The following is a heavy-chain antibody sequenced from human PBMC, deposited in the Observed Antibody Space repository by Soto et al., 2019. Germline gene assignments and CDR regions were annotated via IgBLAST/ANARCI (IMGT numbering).Heavy chain of an antibody. CDR2: ISGAGVST. CDR1: GFSFSSYP. D-gene: IGHD6-13*01. V-gene: IGHV3-23*01. J-gene: IGHJ5*02. CDR3: ATDNLTSGGTFWFDP. Sequence: EVQLLESGGDLIQPGGSLRLSCAASGFSFSSYPMSWVRQAPGKGLEWVAAISGAGVSTYYADSVRGRFTISRENSKNTLYLQMSSLRAEDTALYYCATDNLTSGGTFWFDPWGQRTLVTVSS.